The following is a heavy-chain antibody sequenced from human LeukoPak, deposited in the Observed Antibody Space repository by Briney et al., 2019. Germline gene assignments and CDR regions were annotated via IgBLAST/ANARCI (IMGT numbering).Heavy chain of an antibody. J-gene: IGHJ4*02. V-gene: IGHV1-69*04. CDR1: GGTFSSYA. CDR3: ARDGGYYDSSGYYNY. Sequence: SVKVSCKASGGTFSSYAISWVRQAPGQGLEWMGRIIPILGIANYAQKFQGRVTITADKSTSTAYMELSSLRSEATAVYYCARDGGYYDSSGYYNYWGQGTLVTVSS. D-gene: IGHD3-22*01. CDR2: IIPILGIA.